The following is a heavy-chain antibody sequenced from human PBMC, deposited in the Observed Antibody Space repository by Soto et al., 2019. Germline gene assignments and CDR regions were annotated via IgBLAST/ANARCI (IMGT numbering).Heavy chain of an antibody. CDR3: AQSIMITFGGVIGPADWLDP. Sequence: SGPTLVKATQTLTLTCTFSGFSLSTSGVGVAWIRQPPGKALEWLALIYWDDDKRYSPSLKSRLTITKDTSKNQVVLTMTNMDPVDTATYYCAQSIMITFGGVIGPADWLDPWGQGTLVTVSS. J-gene: IGHJ5*02. V-gene: IGHV2-5*02. CDR2: IYWDDDK. CDR1: GFSLSTSGVG. D-gene: IGHD3-16*02.